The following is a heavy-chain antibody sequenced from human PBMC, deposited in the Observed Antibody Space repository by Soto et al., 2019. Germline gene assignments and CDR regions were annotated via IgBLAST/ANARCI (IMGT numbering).Heavy chain of an antibody. D-gene: IGHD2-8*02. V-gene: IGHV3-30*03. CDR2: ISDDARNI. Sequence: GGSLRLSCAASGFTFRSHGMHWVRQAPGKGLEWVAVISDDARNIYYADSVKGRFTISRDYSKNTLFLQMNSLRGEDTAVYYCARDRSHTWSFDYWGQGT. J-gene: IGHJ4*02. CDR1: GFTFRSHG. CDR3: ARDRSHTWSFDY.